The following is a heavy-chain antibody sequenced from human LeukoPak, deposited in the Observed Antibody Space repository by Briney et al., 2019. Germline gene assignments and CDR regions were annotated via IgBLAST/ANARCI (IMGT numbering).Heavy chain of an antibody. Sequence: GSLSLSCAASGFTFSSYEMNWVRQAPGKGLEWVSYISSSGSTIYYADSVKGRFAISRDNAKNSLYLQMNSLRAEDTAVYYCAELGITMIGGVWGKGTTVTISS. CDR2: ISSSGSTI. D-gene: IGHD3-10*02. J-gene: IGHJ6*04. CDR1: GFTFSSYE. V-gene: IGHV3-48*03. CDR3: AELGITMIGGV.